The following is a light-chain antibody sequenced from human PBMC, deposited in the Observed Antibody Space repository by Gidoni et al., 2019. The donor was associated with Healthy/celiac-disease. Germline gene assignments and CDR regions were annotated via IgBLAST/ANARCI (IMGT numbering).Light chain of an antibody. Sequence: DIQITQSPSTLSASVGDSVTITCRASQSISRWLAWYQQKPGKAPNLLIYKASSLESGVPSRFSGSGSGTEFTLTISSLEPDDFATYFCQQYSTYSGYSFGQGTKLEIK. CDR2: KAS. CDR3: QQYSTYSGYS. J-gene: IGKJ2*01. CDR1: QSISRW. V-gene: IGKV1-5*03.